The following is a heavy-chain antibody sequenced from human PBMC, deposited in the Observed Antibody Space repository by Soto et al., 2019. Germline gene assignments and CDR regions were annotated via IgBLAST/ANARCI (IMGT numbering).Heavy chain of an antibody. Sequence: QVQLVQSGAEVKKPGSSVQVSCKASGGTFSSYSINWVRQAPGQGLEWMGEIIPIFGTANYAQKFQGRVTITADKSTSTAYMELSSLRSEDTAVYYCARDGGRHSGGIDYWGQGTLVTVSS. CDR2: IIPIFGTA. CDR3: ARDGGRHSGGIDY. D-gene: IGHD1-26*01. J-gene: IGHJ4*02. V-gene: IGHV1-69*06. CDR1: GGTFSSYS.